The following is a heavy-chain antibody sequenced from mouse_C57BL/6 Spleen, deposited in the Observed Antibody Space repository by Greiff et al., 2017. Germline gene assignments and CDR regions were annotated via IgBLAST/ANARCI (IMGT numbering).Heavy chain of an antibody. D-gene: IGHD1-1*01. CDR2: IYPGDGDT. J-gene: IGHJ4*01. CDR3: ASTYYSSSKYAMDY. V-gene: IGHV1-82*01. Sequence: VQLQESGPELVKPGASVKISCKASGYAFSSSWMNWVKQRPGKGLEWIGRIYPGDGDTNYNGKFKGKATLTADKSASTAYMQLSSLTSEDSAVYSCASTYYSSSKYAMDYWGQGTSLTVSS. CDR1: GYAFSSSW.